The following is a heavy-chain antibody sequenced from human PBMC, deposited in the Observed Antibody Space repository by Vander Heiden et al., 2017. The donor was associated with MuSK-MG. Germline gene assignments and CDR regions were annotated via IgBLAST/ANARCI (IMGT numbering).Heavy chain of an antibody. CDR1: GYTFTSYY. CDR2: INPSGGST. Sequence: QVQLVQSGAEVKKPGPSVKVSCKASGYTFTSYYMHWVRQAPGQGLEWMGIINPSGGSTSYAQKFQGRVTMTRDTSTSTVYMELSSLRSEDTAVYYCARVTVSRFAFDYWGQGTLVTVSS. D-gene: IGHD3-10*01. CDR3: ARVTVSRFAFDY. V-gene: IGHV1-46*03. J-gene: IGHJ4*02.